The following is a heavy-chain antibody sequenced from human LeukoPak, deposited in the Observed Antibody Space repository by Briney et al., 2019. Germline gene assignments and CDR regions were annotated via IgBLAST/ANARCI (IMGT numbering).Heavy chain of an antibody. J-gene: IGHJ4*02. CDR3: ARAEVGDTIFGVVITAYYFDY. CDR2: ISSSSSYI. D-gene: IGHD3-3*01. V-gene: IGHV3-21*01. Sequence: PGGSLRLSCAASGFTFSSYSMNWVRQAPGKGLEWVSSISSSSSYIYYADSVKGRFTISRDNAKTSLYLQMKSLRAEDTAVYYCARAEVGDTIFGVVITAYYFDYWGQGTLVTVSS. CDR1: GFTFSSYS.